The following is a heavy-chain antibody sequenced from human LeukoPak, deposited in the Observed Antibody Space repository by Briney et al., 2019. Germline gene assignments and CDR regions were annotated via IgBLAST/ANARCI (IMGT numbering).Heavy chain of an antibody. CDR1: CFTFSSYG. D-gene: IGHD3-22*01. J-gene: IGHJ5*02. V-gene: IGHV1-18*01. CDR2: GSAYNGNT. Sequence: ASVKGFCKGSCFTFSSYGISWVGQAPGQGVEGVGWGSAYNGNTNYAQKLQGRVTMTTDTSTSTAYMELRSLRSDDTAVYYCASIIQYYDSSGDNWFDPWGQGTLVTVSS. CDR3: ASIIQYYDSSGDNWFDP.